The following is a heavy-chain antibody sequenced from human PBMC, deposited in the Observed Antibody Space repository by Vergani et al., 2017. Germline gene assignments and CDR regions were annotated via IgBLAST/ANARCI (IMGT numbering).Heavy chain of an antibody. CDR3: ARDGASYYYDYYGMDV. CDR2: IKQDGSEK. Sequence: EVQLVESGGGLVQPGGSLRLSCAASGFTFSSYWMSWVRQAPGKGLEWVANIKQDGSEKYYVDSVKGRFTISRDNAKNSLYLQMNSLRAEDTAVYYCARDGASYYYDYYGMDVWGQGTTVTVSS. CDR1: GFTFSSYW. V-gene: IGHV3-7*01. J-gene: IGHJ6*02. D-gene: IGHD3-10*01.